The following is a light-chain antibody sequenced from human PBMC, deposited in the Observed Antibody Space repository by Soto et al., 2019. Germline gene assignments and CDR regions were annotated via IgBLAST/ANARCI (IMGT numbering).Light chain of an antibody. V-gene: IGKV4-1*01. Sequence: DIVMTQSPDSLAVSLGERATINCKSSQSVLYSSNNNNYLAWYQQKPGQPPKLLIYWASTRESGVPDRFSGSGSGTDFTLTISSLHAEDVAVYYCQQYDSTPYTFGQGTKLEIK. CDR2: WAS. CDR3: QQYDSTPYT. J-gene: IGKJ2*01. CDR1: QSVLYSSNNNNY.